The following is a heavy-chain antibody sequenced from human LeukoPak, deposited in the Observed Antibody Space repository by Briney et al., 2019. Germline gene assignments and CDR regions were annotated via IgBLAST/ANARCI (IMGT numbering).Heavy chain of an antibody. CDR1: GFTVSSIH. V-gene: IGHV3-53*01. D-gene: IGHD3-16*01. CDR2: ITTSDGNT. Sequence: GSLRLSCAASGFTVSSIHMVWVRQAPGKGLEWVSTITTSDGNTYYADSVKGRFTVSRDNSKNTLYLQMSNLRAEDTAVYFCARGGGLDVWGQGATVTVSS. CDR3: ARGGGLDV. J-gene: IGHJ6*02.